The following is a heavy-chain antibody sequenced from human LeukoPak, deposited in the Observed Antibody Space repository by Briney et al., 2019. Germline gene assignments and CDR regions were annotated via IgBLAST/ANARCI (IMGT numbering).Heavy chain of an antibody. CDR3: ARDRYYYDSSGYAIDH. V-gene: IGHV4-4*07. CDR2: IHTSGST. Sequence: KTSETLSLTCTVSGGSISSYYWSWIRQPAGKGLEWIGRIHTSGSTNYNPSLKSRVTMSGDTSKNQFSLKLSSMTAADTAVYYCARDRYYYDSSGYAIDHWGQGTLVTVSS. J-gene: IGHJ4*02. CDR1: GGSISSYY. D-gene: IGHD3-22*01.